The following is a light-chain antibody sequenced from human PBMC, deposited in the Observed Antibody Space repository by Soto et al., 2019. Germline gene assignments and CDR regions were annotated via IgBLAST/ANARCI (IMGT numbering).Light chain of an antibody. Sequence: DIQMTQSPSSRSASVGDRVTITCRASQDIRNNLAWYQQKPGKVPKVLIYAASTLQSGVPSRFSGSGSGTDFTLTFSSLQPEDVATYYCQMYNGARETFGPGTTVDIK. CDR3: QMYNGARET. J-gene: IGKJ3*01. CDR2: AAS. CDR1: QDIRNN. V-gene: IGKV1-27*01.